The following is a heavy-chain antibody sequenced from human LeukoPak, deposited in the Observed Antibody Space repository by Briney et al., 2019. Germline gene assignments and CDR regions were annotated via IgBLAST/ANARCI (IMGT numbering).Heavy chain of an antibody. Sequence: SETLSLTCTVSGGSISSYYWSWIRQPPGKGLEWIGYIYYSGSTNYNPSLKSRVTISVDTSENQFSLKLSSVTAADTAVYYCARGKEQWLVSPFDYWGQGTLVTVSS. CDR3: ARGKEQWLVSPFDY. D-gene: IGHD6-19*01. V-gene: IGHV4-59*01. J-gene: IGHJ4*02. CDR2: IYYSGST. CDR1: GGSISSYY.